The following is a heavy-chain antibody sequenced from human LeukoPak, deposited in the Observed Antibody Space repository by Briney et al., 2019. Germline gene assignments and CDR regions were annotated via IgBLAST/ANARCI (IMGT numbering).Heavy chain of an antibody. Sequence: PGGSLRLSCAASGFTFSNAWMSWVRQAPGKGLEWVGRIKSKTDGWTTDYAAPVKGRFTISRDDSKNTLYLQMNSLKTEDTAVYYCTTDMGCSGGSCYEGYYFDYWGQGTLVTVSS. CDR1: GFTFSNAW. CDR2: IKSKTDGWTT. J-gene: IGHJ4*02. D-gene: IGHD2-15*01. V-gene: IGHV3-15*01. CDR3: TTDMGCSGGSCYEGYYFDY.